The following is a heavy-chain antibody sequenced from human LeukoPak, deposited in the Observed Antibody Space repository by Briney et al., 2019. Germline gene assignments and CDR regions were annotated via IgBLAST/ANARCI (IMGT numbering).Heavy chain of an antibody. Sequence: GGSLRLSCAASGFTFSDYYMSWVRQAPGKGLEWVSYISSSSSTIYYADSVKGRFTISRDNAKNSLYLQMNSLRAEDTAVYYCARSYDFWSGYYTGPLDYWGQGTLVTVSS. CDR2: ISSSSSTI. D-gene: IGHD3-3*01. J-gene: IGHJ4*02. CDR3: ARSYDFWSGYYTGPLDY. CDR1: GFTFSDYY. V-gene: IGHV3-11*04.